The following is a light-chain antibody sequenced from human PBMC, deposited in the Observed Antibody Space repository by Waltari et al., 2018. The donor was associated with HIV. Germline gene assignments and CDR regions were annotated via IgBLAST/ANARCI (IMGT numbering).Light chain of an antibody. Sequence: SYVLTQPPSASVAPGQTARITCGGTNSGRKRVHWYQQQAGQAPVLVVYDGSDRPSGIPERFAGSKSGNTATLTISRVEAGDEADYYCHVWDRSSDHHVFGTGTKVTVL. V-gene: IGLV3-21*02. CDR3: HVWDRSSDHHV. CDR2: DGS. CDR1: NSGRKR. J-gene: IGLJ1*01.